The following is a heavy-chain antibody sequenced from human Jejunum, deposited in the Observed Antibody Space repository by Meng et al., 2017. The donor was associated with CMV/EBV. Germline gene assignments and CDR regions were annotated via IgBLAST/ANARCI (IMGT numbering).Heavy chain of an antibody. V-gene: IGHV3-7*01. Sequence: LSCEGSGFTFSSYLMSWVRQAPGKGLEWVANIKQGGNEKYYVDSVRGRFTISRDNTKNSLYLQMNSLRAEDTAVYYCARGGGRYEYWGQGTLVTVSS. CDR3: ARGGGRYEY. CDR1: GFTFSSYL. J-gene: IGHJ4*02. D-gene: IGHD6-19*01. CDR2: IKQGGNEK.